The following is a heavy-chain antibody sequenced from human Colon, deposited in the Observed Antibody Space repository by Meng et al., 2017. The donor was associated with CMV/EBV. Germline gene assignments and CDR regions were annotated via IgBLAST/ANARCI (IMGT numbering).Heavy chain of an antibody. J-gene: IGHJ4*02. CDR1: GFTFSIYT. D-gene: IGHD3-3*01. Sequence: GESLKISCAASGFTFSIYTMTWVRQAPGKGLEWVSSISGGCDFIHYADSLKGRFTISRDNSKNLLYLQLNSLTAEDTGVYYCTKKNYDWGQGTLVTVSS. CDR2: ISGGCDFI. V-gene: IGHV3-21*01. CDR3: TKKNYD.